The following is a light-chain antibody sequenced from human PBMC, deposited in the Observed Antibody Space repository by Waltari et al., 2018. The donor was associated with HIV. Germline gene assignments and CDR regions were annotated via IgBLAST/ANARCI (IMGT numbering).Light chain of an antibody. J-gene: IGLJ2*01. V-gene: IGLV1-47*01. CDR3: VAWDDSLSGRV. Sequence: QSVLTQPPSASGTPGQTVTISCSGSRSNIESNYVYWFQQFPGTAPKLLIYSNIRRPSGVPSRFSGSKSDTSASLAISGLRSEDEGIYYCVAWDDSLSGRVFGGGTKLTVL. CDR2: SNI. CDR1: RSNIESNY.